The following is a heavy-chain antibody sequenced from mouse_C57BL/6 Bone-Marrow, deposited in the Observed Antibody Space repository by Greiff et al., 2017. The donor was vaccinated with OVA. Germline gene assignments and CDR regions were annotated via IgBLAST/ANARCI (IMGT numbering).Heavy chain of an antibody. V-gene: IGHV1-47*01. Sequence: QVQLKESGAELVKPGASVKMSCKASGYTFTTYPIEWMKQNHGKSLEWIGNFHPYNDDTKYNEKFKGKATLTVEKSSSTVYLELSRLTSDDSAVYYCARPLHYGNYGFAYWGQGTLVTVSA. CDR1: GYTFTTYP. CDR3: ARPLHYGNYGFAY. J-gene: IGHJ3*01. D-gene: IGHD2-1*01. CDR2: FHPYNDDT.